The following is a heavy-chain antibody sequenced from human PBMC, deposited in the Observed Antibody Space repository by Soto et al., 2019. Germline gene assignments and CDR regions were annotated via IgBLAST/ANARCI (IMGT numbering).Heavy chain of an antibody. Sequence: QVQLVESGGDLVKPGGSLRLSCAASGYTFSDYYMSWIRQAPGKGLEWISYIDTSGTKIYYADSVKGGFTIPRDNAKNSLYLEMNSLRDEDSAVYYCASHYDMWSGYLSPVDYWGQGTLVTVSS. V-gene: IGHV3-11*01. D-gene: IGHD3-3*01. CDR1: GYTFSDYY. CDR2: IDTSGTKI. J-gene: IGHJ4*02. CDR3: ASHYDMWSGYLSPVDY.